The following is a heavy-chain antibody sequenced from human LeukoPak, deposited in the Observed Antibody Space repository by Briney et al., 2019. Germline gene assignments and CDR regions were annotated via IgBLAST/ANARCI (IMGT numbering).Heavy chain of an antibody. J-gene: IGHJ4*02. CDR2: ISWNSGSI. Sequence: GGSLRLSCAASGFTFDDYAMHWGRQAPGKGLERVSGISWNSGSIGYADSVKGRFTISRDNAKNSLYLQMDSLRAEDTALYYCAKEAESSGYYGPTDYWGQGTLVTVSS. CDR3: AKEAESSGYYGPTDY. V-gene: IGHV3-9*01. D-gene: IGHD3-22*01. CDR1: GFTFDDYA.